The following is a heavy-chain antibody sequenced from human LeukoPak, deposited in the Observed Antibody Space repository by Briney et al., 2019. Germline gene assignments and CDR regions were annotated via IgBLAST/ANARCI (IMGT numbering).Heavy chain of an antibody. D-gene: IGHD2-2*01. CDR1: GDSISDYY. J-gene: IGHJ4*02. CDR2: IFTTENT. V-gene: IGHV4-4*07. Sequence: SSETLSLTCTVSGDSISDYYWSWIRQPAGRGLEWIGRIFTTENTDYNPSLTSRVTMSIDTSKNQFSLKLSSVTAADTAVYYCASRTRFGYCSSTSCFIPSDYWGQGTLVTVSS. CDR3: ASRTRFGYCSSTSCFIPSDY.